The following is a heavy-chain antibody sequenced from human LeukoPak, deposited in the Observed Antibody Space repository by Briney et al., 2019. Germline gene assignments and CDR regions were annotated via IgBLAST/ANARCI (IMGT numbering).Heavy chain of an antibody. D-gene: IGHD6-19*01. CDR1: GFTFDDYA. CDR2: ISWNSGSI. V-gene: IGHV3-9*01. J-gene: IGHJ5*02. CDR3: AKAVAGTFDP. Sequence: GGSLRLSCAASGFTFDDYAMHWVRQAPGKGLEWVSGISWNSGSIGYADSVKGRFTISRDNAKNSLYLQMNSLRAEDTALYYCAKAVAGTFDPSGQGTLVTVSS.